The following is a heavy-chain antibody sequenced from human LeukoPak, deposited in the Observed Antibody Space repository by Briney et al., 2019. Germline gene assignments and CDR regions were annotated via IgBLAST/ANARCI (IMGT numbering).Heavy chain of an antibody. CDR2: IIPIFGTA. Sequence: SVNVSCKASGGTFSSYAISWVRQAPGQGLEWMGGIIPIFGTANYAQKFQGRVTITADESTSTAYMELSSLRSEDTAVYYCARDRTIFGVSTGFDPWGQGTLVTVSS. CDR1: GGTFSSYA. J-gene: IGHJ5*02. V-gene: IGHV1-69*13. D-gene: IGHD3-3*01. CDR3: ARDRTIFGVSTGFDP.